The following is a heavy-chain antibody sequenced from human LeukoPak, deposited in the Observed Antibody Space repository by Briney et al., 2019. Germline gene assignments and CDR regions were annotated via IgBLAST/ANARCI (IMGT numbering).Heavy chain of an antibody. CDR1: GFTFSSYS. J-gene: IGHJ4*02. D-gene: IGHD4-17*01. V-gene: IGHV3-21*04. Sequence: GGSQRLSCAASGFTFSSYSMNWVRQAPGKGLEWVSSISSSSSYIYYADSVKGRFTISRDNSKNTLYLQMNSLRAEDTAVYYCATRPYGGPFDYWGQGTLVTVSS. CDR3: ATRPYGGPFDY. CDR2: ISSSSSYI.